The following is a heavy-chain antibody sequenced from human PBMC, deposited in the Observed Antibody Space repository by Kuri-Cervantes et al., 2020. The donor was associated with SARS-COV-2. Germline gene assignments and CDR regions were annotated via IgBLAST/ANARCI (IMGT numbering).Heavy chain of an antibody. CDR1: GYTFTGYY. J-gene: IGHJ6*03. D-gene: IGHD1-1*01. V-gene: IGHV1-2*04. CDR3: GRARNDYDYYYYLDV. CDR2: INPNSGGT. Sequence: ASVKVSCQASGYTFTGYYIHWVRQAPGQGLGWMGWINPNSGGTNYAQKLQGWVTMTSDTSISTAYMELSRLRSDGTAVYYWGRARNDYDYYYYLDVWGKGTTVTVSS.